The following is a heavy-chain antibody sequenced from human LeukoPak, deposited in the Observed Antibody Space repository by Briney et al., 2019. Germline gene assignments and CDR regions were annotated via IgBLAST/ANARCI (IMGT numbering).Heavy chain of an antibody. D-gene: IGHD2-15*01. CDR3: AREPGYCSGGSCYSGYVFVYWFDP. Sequence: SETLSLTCTVSGGSISSGSYYWGWIRQPPGKGLEWIGSIYYSGSTYYNPSLKSRVTISVDTSKNQFSLKLSSVTAADTAVYYCAREPGYCSGGSCYSGYVFVYWFDPWGQGTLVTVSS. CDR1: GGSISSGSYY. CDR2: IYYSGST. J-gene: IGHJ5*02. V-gene: IGHV4-39*07.